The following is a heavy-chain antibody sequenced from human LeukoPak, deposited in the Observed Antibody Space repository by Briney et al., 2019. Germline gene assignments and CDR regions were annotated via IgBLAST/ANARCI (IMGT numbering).Heavy chain of an antibody. CDR3: AKDWGEWELLPYYFDH. Sequence: GGSLRLSCAASGFTFSNFGMHWVRQTPGKGLEWVAFIRYDGSNEYFADSVKGRFTISRDNSKNTLYLQMNTLRAEDTAFYFCAKDWGEWELLPYYFDHRGQGTLVTVSS. CDR1: GFTFSNFG. V-gene: IGHV3-30*02. D-gene: IGHD1-26*01. CDR2: IRYDGSNE. J-gene: IGHJ4*02.